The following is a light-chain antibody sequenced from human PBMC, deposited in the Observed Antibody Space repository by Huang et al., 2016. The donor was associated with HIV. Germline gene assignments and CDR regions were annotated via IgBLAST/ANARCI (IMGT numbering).Light chain of an antibody. CDR1: QGIDSW. J-gene: IGKJ2*01. Sequence: DIQMTQSPSSVTASVGDRVTITCRASQGIDSWLAWYQQRPGKAPKVLIYAASSVQGGVPSRFSGSGSGTDFILTINTLQPGDFATYYCLQTNSFPYTFGQGTNLEI. CDR3: LQTNSFPYT. V-gene: IGKV1D-12*01. CDR2: AAS.